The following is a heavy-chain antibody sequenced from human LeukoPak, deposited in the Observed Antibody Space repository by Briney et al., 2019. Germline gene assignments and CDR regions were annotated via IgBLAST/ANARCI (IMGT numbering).Heavy chain of an antibody. CDR1: GFTFTRYA. J-gene: IGHJ4*02. CDR3: AKESSSRGWYGPDY. CDR2: ITGDGDGA. V-gene: IGHV3-23*01. Sequence: GGSLRLSCAASGFTFTRYAMTWVRQAPGRGLEWVSTITGDGDGAYYPDSVKGRFTTSRGNAKNTLYLQMNSLRADDTAVYYCAKESSSRGWYGPDYWGQGTLVTVSS. D-gene: IGHD6-19*01.